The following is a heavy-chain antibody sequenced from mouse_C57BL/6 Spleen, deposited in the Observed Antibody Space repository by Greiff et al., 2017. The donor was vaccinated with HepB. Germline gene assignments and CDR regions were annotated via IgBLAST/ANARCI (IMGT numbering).Heavy chain of an antibody. CDR2: INPSNGGT. V-gene: IGHV1-53*01. D-gene: IGHD1-1*01. CDR1: GYTFTSYW. Sequence: QVQLQQPGTELVKPGASVKLSCKASGYTFTSYWMHWVKQRPGQGLEWIGNINPSNGGTNYNEKFKRKATLTVDKSSSTAYMQLSSLTSEDSAVYYCAIGIGSSDWYFDVWGTGTTVTVSS. CDR3: AIGIGSSDWYFDV. J-gene: IGHJ1*03.